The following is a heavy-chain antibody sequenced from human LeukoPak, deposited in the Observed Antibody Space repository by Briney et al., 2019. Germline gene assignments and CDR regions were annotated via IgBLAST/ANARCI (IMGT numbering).Heavy chain of an antibody. V-gene: IGHV3-48*01. CDR1: GFTFSSYS. J-gene: IGHJ4*02. CDR3: ARDGYCSGGSCYVDY. D-gene: IGHD2-15*01. Sequence: GGSLRLSCAASGFTFSSYSMNWVRQAPGKGLEWVSYISSSSTIYYADSVKGRFTISRDNAKNSPYLQMNSLRAEDTALYYCARDGYCSGGSCYVDYWGQGTLVTVSS. CDR2: ISSSSTI.